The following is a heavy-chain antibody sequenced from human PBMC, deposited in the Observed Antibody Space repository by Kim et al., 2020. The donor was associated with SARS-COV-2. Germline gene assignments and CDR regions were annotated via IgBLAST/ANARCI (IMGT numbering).Heavy chain of an antibody. Sequence: GGSLRLSCAASRFSVSSYFMSWVRQAPGKGLEWVSVLYTDGRAFYADSVKGRFTIFIDTSQNTLFLQMNSLRGDDTAVYYCARDLAQHSGGPFAFDFWGQGTSVTVSS. CDR2: LYTDGRA. CDR1: RFSVSSYF. J-gene: IGHJ3*01. V-gene: IGHV3-53*01. D-gene: IGHD2-15*01. CDR3: ARDLAQHSGGPFAFDF.